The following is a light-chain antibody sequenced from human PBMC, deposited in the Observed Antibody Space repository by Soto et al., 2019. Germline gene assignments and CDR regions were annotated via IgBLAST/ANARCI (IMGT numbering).Light chain of an antibody. CDR2: GAS. CDR1: QSVSSSY. CDR3: KQYSSSPPYT. J-gene: IGKJ2*01. Sequence: EIVLTQSPGTLSLSPGERATLSCRASQSVSSSYLAWYQQKPGQAPRLLIYGASSRATGIPDRFSGSGSGTDFTLTIIRLEPEDFAVYYCKQYSSSPPYTFGQGTKLEIK. V-gene: IGKV3-20*01.